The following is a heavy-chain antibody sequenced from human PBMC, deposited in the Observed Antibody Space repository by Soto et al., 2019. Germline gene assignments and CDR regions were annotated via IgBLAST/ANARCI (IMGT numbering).Heavy chain of an antibody. CDR1: GFTFSSYG. CDR2: ISYDGSNK. V-gene: IGHV3-30*18. J-gene: IGHJ4*02. Sequence: QVQLVESGGGVVQPGRSLRLSCAASGFTFSSYGMHWVRQAPGKGLEWVAVISYDGSNKYYADSVKGRFTISRDNSKNSLYLQMNSLRAEDTAVYYCAKLPSYSSGSGGYWGQGTLVTVSS. CDR3: AKLPSYSSGSGGY. D-gene: IGHD6-19*01.